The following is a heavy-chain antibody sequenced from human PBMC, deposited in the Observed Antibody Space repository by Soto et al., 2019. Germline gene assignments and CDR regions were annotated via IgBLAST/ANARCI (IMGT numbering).Heavy chain of an antibody. J-gene: IGHJ4*02. V-gene: IGHV3-15*07. CDR1: LTDVW. D-gene: IGHD5-18*01. Sequence: LTDVWMNWVRQAPGKGPEWVGRIKSNTAGGTTDFAAPVKGRFTISRDDSQNTLYLQMDSLKTEDTAVYYCSHGYYQYFNSWDPGTLVTVS. CDR3: SHGYYQYFNS. CDR2: IKSNTAGGTT.